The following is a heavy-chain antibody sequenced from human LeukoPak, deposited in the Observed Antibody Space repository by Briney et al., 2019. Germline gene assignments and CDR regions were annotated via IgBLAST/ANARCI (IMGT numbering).Heavy chain of an antibody. CDR3: ARHSRSGYSDYESAFDI. J-gene: IGHJ3*02. D-gene: IGHD5-12*01. Sequence: PSETLSLTCTVSGGSISSISFYWDWIRQPPGKGVEWIGTIFYSGSTYYNPSLKSRITISVDTSKNQFSLKLSSVTAADRAVYYCARHSRSGYSDYESAFDIWGQGTMVIVSS. CDR1: GGSISSISFY. CDR2: IFYSGST. V-gene: IGHV4-39*01.